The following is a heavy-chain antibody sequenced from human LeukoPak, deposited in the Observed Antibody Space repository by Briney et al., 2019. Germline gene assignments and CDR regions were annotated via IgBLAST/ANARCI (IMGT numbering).Heavy chain of an antibody. D-gene: IGHD3-10*01. CDR2: IYWDDDK. Sequence: SGPTLAKPTQTLTLTCTFSGFSLSTSGVGVGWIRQPPGKALEWLALIYWDDDKRYSPSLKSRLTITKDTSKNQVVLTMTNMDPVDTATYYCAHRGPGSYLDFAFDIWGQGTMVTVSS. CDR1: GFSLSTSGVG. CDR3: AHRGPGSYLDFAFDI. J-gene: IGHJ3*02. V-gene: IGHV2-5*02.